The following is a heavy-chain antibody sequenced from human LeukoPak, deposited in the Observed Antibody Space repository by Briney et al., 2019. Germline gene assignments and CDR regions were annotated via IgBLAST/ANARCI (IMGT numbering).Heavy chain of an antibody. J-gene: IGHJ4*02. V-gene: IGHV1-2*02. CDR1: QYTFTGYY. CDR3: TTDGQWGTDY. CDR2: INPNSGYT. D-gene: IGHD6-19*01. Sequence: ASVKVSYNPSQYTFTGYYIHSVLQAPGHQLKCMGWINPNSGYTNYTQTSQSTVTITRDTSIRTAYMEMTSLTSDNTAMYYCTTDGQWGTDYWGRGTLVTVSS.